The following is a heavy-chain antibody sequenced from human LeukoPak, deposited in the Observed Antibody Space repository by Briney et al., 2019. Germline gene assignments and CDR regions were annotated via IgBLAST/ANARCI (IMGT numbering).Heavy chain of an antibody. CDR2: IIPIFGTA. D-gene: IGHD3-10*01. CDR3: ARATTGITMVRGVPPNSKNYYYMDV. V-gene: IGHV1-69*06. J-gene: IGHJ6*03. Sequence: GASVKVSCKASGGTFSSYAISWVRQAPGQGLEWMGGIIPIFGTANYAQKFQGRVTITADKSTSTAYMELSSLRSEDTAVYYCARATTGITMVRGVPPNSKNYYYMDVWGKGTTVTVSS. CDR1: GGTFSSYA.